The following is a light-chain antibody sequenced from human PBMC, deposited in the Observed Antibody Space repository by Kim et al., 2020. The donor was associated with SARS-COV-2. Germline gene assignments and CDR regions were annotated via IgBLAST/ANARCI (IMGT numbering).Light chain of an antibody. CDR1: QSVSSSY. J-gene: IGKJ2*03. CDR2: GAS. CDR3: QQYGSSPLYS. V-gene: IGKV3-20*01. Sequence: PGERATLSCRDSQSVSSSYLAWYQQKPGQAPRLLIYGASSRATGIPDRFSGSGSGTDFTLTISRLEPEDFAVYYCQQYGSSPLYSFGQGTKLEI.